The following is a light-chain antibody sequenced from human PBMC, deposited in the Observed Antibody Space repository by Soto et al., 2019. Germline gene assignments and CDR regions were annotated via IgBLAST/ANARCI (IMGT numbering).Light chain of an antibody. CDR2: EVS. V-gene: IGKV1-5*03. Sequence: DILLTQSPSTLSASLGDRVTISCRASQSINKWLACYQHKPGKAPNLLIYEVSTLHSGVPSRFSGSGSGTEFTLTISSLRPDDFATYYCQHYSGDRATFGQGTKVDI. CDR3: QHYSGDRAT. CDR1: QSINKW. J-gene: IGKJ1*01.